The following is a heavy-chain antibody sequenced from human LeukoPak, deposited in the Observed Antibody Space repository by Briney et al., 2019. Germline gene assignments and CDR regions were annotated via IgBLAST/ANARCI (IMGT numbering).Heavy chain of an antibody. J-gene: IGHJ4*02. CDR2: INWNGGST. CDR3: ARAGGDYGDGYAYFDY. Sequence: GGSLRLSCAASGFIFDDYGMSWVRQAPGEGLEWVSGINWNGGSTGYAGSVKGRFTISRDNAKNSLYLQMNSLRAEDTALYYCARAGGDYGDGYAYFDYWGQGTLVTVSS. CDR1: GFIFDDYG. V-gene: IGHV3-20*04. D-gene: IGHD4-17*01.